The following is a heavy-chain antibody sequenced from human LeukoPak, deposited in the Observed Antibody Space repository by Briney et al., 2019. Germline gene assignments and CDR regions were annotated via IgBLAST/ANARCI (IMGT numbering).Heavy chain of an antibody. CDR2: IYYSGST. CDR3: ARGTRFGELSRIDY. V-gene: IGHV4-59*01. J-gene: IGHJ4*02. Sequence: PSETLSLTCAVYGGSFSGYYWNWFRQPPGKGLEWIGYIYYSGSTNYNPSLKSRVTISVDTSKNQFSLKLSSVTAADTAVYYCARGTRFGELSRIDYWGQGTLVTVSS. CDR1: GGSFSGYY. D-gene: IGHD3-10*02.